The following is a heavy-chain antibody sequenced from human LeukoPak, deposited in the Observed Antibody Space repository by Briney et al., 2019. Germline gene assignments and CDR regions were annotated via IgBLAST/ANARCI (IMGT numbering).Heavy chain of an antibody. J-gene: IGHJ4*02. Sequence: PGGSLRLSCAASGFTFSLYSMNWVRQAPGKGLEWVSSISSRTNYIDYADSVKGRFIISRDDARNSLSLQMNTLRAEDTAIYYCARGSSSNTAFDYWGQGILVTVSS. V-gene: IGHV3-21*01. CDR1: GFTFSLYS. D-gene: IGHD5-18*01. CDR2: ISSRTNYI. CDR3: ARGSSSNTAFDY.